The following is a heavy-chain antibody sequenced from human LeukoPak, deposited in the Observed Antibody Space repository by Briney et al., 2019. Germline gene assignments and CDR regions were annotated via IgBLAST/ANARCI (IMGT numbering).Heavy chain of an antibody. Sequence: GGSLRLSCAASGFTFSSYSMNWVRQAPGKGLEWVSSISSSSSYIYYADSVKGRFTISRDNAKNSLYLQMNSLRAEDTAVYYCAREGGYCSSTSCYKYYYFDYWGQGTLVTVSS. CDR1: GFTFSSYS. V-gene: IGHV3-21*01. D-gene: IGHD2-2*01. CDR2: ISSSSSYI. J-gene: IGHJ4*02. CDR3: AREGGYCSSTSCYKYYYFDY.